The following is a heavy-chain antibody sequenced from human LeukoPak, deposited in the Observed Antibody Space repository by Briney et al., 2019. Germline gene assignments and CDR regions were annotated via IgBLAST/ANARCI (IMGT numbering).Heavy chain of an antibody. Sequence: GGSLRLSCAASGFSFSSYAVSWVRQAPGKGLEWVSGISDGGGRTYYAVSVKGRFTISRDDSKNTLYLQMNSLRAEDTAVYYCAKVQLGIGVDYWGQGTLVTVSS. CDR1: GFSFSSYA. D-gene: IGHD7-27*01. CDR3: AKVQLGIGVDY. J-gene: IGHJ4*02. CDR2: ISDGGGRT. V-gene: IGHV3-23*01.